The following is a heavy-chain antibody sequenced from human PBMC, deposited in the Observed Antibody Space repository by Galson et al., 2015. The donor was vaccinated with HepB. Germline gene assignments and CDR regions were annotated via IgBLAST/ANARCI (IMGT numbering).Heavy chain of an antibody. CDR1: GYALTDLS. CDR2: FNPEDGDT. V-gene: IGHV1-24*01. CDR3: AIRNLGDHIRGGLAVAFGWNS. D-gene: IGHD6-19*01. J-gene: IGHJ4*02. Sequence: SVKVSCKVSGYALTDLSIHWVRQAPAKGLEWMGGFNPEDGDTVSAPRFHGRFTMTEDTSTGTAYMELSSLRSEDTAVYYCAIRNLGDHIRGGLAVAFGWNSWGQGTLVTVSS.